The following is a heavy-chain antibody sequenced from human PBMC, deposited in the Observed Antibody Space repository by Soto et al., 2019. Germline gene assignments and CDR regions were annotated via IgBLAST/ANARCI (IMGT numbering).Heavy chain of an antibody. J-gene: IGHJ3*02. CDR3: ARPIRFLEWLDAFDI. Sequence: QVQLQESGPGLVKPSETLSLTCTVSGGSISSYYWSWIRQPAGKGLEWIGRIYTSGSTNYNPSLKSRVTMSVDTSKNQFSLKLSSVTAADTAVYYCARPIRFLEWLDAFDIWGQGTMVTVSS. CDR2: IYTSGST. CDR1: GGSISSYY. V-gene: IGHV4-4*07. D-gene: IGHD3-3*01.